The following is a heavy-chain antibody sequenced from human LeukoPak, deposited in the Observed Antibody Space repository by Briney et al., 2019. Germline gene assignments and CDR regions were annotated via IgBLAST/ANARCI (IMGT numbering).Heavy chain of an antibody. CDR2: IYYSRST. CDR3: ARDGEGMGIDY. J-gene: IGHJ4*02. V-gene: IGHV4-39*07. CDR1: GGSISSSSYY. D-gene: IGHD3-10*01. Sequence: SETLSLTCTVSGGSISSSSYYWGWIRQPPGNGLEWIGSIYYSRSTYYNPSLKSRVTISVDTSKNQFSLKLSSVTAADTAVYYCARDGEGMGIDYWGQGTLVTVSS.